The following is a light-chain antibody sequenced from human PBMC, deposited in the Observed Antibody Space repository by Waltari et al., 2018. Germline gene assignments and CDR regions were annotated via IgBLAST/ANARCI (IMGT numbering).Light chain of an antibody. CDR3: QKSSSTPPWT. CDR2: KAS. V-gene: IGKV1-5*03. Sequence: DIQMTQSPSTLSASIGDRVTNTCRASQNINSRLAWYQQKPGKAPELLIHKASNLKSEVPSRFSGSGSGTEFTLTISSLQPEDFATYYCQKSSSTPPWTFGQGTKVEIK. J-gene: IGKJ1*01. CDR1: QNINSR.